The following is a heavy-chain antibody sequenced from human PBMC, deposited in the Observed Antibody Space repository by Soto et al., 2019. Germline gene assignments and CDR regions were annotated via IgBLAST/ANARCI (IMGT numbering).Heavy chain of an antibody. CDR3: ASLRCSGGREIDY. D-gene: IGHD2-15*01. CDR2: ISSSSSTI. V-gene: IGHV3-48*01. Sequence: GGSLRLSCAASGFTFSSYSMNWVRQAPGKGLEWVSYISSSSSTIYYADSVKGRFTISRDNAKNSLYLKMNSLRAEDTAVYYCASLRCSGGREIDYWGQGTLVTVPS. CDR1: GFTFSSYS. J-gene: IGHJ4*02.